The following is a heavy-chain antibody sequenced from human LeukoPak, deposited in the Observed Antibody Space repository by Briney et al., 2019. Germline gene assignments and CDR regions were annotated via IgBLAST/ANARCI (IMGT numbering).Heavy chain of an antibody. CDR3: AKDYYYDSSGYYRVLNDAFDI. J-gene: IGHJ3*02. V-gene: IGHV3-23*01. Sequence: HSGGSLRLSCAASGFTFSSYAMSWVRQAPGKGLEWVSAISGSGGSTYYADSVKGRFTISRDNSKNTLYLRMNSLRAEDTAVYYCAKDYYYDSSGYYRVLNDAFDIWGQGTMVTVSS. D-gene: IGHD3-22*01. CDR2: ISGSGGST. CDR1: GFTFSSYA.